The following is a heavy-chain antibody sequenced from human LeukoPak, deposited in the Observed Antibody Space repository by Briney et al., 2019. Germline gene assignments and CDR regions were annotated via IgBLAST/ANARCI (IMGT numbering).Heavy chain of an antibody. J-gene: IGHJ4*02. D-gene: IGHD4-23*01. CDR2: IDDGGSHT. V-gene: IGHV3-23*05. CDR1: GFTFSNYV. Sequence: GGSLRLSCTASGFTFSNYVMTWVRQAPGKGLDWVSAIDDGGSHTDYADSVKGRFTISRDNAKNTLYLQMNSLRVEDTAVYYCARGRPHGNDYWGQGTLVTVSS. CDR3: ARGRPHGNDY.